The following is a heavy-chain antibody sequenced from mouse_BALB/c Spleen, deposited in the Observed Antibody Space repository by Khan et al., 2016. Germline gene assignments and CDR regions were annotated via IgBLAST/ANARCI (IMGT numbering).Heavy chain of an antibody. J-gene: IGHJ4*01. V-gene: IGHV2-5*01. CDR3: AKEDGYYPYYAMDY. D-gene: IGHD2-3*01. Sequence: QVQLKESGPGLVQPSQSLSITCTVSGFSLTSYGVHWVRQSPGKGLEWLGVIWRGGSTDYNAAFMSRLSITKDNSKSQVFFKMNSLQADDTAICYCAKEDGYYPYYAMDYWGQGTSVTVTS. CDR2: IWRGGST. CDR1: GFSLTSYG.